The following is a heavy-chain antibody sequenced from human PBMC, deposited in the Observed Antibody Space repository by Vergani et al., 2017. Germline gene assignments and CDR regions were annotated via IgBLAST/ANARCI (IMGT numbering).Heavy chain of an antibody. J-gene: IGHJ4*02. CDR3: ARDGREGYYDSSGMYYFDY. CDR1: GGTFSSYA. D-gene: IGHD3-22*01. V-gene: IGHV1-69*01. Sequence: QVQLVQSGAEVKKPGSSVKVSCKASGGTFSSYAISWVRQAPGQGLEWMGGIIPIFGTANYAQKFQGRVTITADESTSTAYLELSSRRSEGTAVYYCARDGREGYYDSSGMYYFDYRGQGTLVTVSS. CDR2: IIPIFGTA.